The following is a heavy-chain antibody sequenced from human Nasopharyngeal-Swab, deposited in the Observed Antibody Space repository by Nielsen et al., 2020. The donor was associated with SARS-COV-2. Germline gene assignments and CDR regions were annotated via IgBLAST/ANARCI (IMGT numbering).Heavy chain of an antibody. V-gene: IGHV1-69*13. J-gene: IGHJ4*02. CDR2: IIPIFGTA. CDR1: GGTFSSYS. D-gene: IGHD3-10*01. Sequence: SVKVSCQASGGTFSSYSISWVRQAPGQGLEWMGGIIPIFGTANYAQKFQGRVTITADESTSTAYMELSSLRSEDTAVYYCARTRGRFGELGYFDYWGQGTLVTVSS. CDR3: ARTRGRFGELGYFDY.